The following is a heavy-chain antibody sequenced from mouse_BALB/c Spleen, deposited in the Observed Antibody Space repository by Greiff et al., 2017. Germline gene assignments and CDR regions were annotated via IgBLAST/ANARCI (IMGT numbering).Heavy chain of an antibody. CDR3: ARMINYAMDY. CDR1: GYTFTDYW. J-gene: IGHJ4*01. D-gene: IGHD2-4*01. V-gene: IGHV1-69*01. CDR2: IDTSDSYT. Sequence: QVQLQQPGAELVMPGASVKMSCKASGYTFTDYWMHWVKQRPRQGLEWIGAIDTSDSYTSYNQKFKCKATLTVDESSSTAYMQRSSLTSEDSAVYYCARMINYAMDYWGQGTSVTVSS.